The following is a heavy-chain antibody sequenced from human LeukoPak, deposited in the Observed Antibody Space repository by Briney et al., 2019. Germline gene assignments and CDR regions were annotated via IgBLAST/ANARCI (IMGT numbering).Heavy chain of an antibody. CDR3: ARDLGYDSSGSDY. CDR2: TSNDGSKK. CDR1: GFTFSNYA. Sequence: GGSLRLSCAASGFTFSNYAMHWVRQAPGKGLEWVTITSNDGSKKYHADSVKGRFTISRDNSKNTLYLQMNSLRAEDTAVYYCARDLGYDSSGSDYWGQGTLVTVSS. J-gene: IGHJ4*02. V-gene: IGHV3-30*14. D-gene: IGHD3-22*01.